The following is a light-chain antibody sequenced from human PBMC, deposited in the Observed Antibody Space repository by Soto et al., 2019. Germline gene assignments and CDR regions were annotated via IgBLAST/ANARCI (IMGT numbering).Light chain of an antibody. CDR2: EGG. CDR1: SSAVGSYRF. J-gene: IGLJ1*01. V-gene: IGLV2-23*01. CDR3: GSSAPSRTFV. Sequence: QSALTQPASVSGSPGQSITISCTGSSSAVGSYRFVSWYQHHPGKVPKLIIYEGGKRPSGVSNRSSGSEPGNTASLTISGLQAEDEADYYCGSSAPSRTFVFGTGTKLTVL.